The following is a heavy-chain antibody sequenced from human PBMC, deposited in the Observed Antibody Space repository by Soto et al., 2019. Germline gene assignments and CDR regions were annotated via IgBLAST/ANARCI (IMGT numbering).Heavy chain of an antibody. J-gene: IGHJ5*02. CDR3: ARGPRPYYDILTGYFQYDP. V-gene: IGHV1-69*13. D-gene: IGHD3-9*01. Sequence: SVKVSCKASGGTFSSYAISWVRQAPGQGLEWMGGIIPIFGTANYAQKFQGRVTITADESTSTAYMELSSLRSEDTAVYYCARGPRPYYDILTGYFQYDPWGQGTLVTVSS. CDR1: GGTFSSYA. CDR2: IIPIFGTA.